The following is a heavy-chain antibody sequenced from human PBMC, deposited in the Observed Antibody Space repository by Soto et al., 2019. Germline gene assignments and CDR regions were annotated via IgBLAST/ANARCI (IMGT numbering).Heavy chain of an antibody. CDR2: IIPIPGTA. V-gene: IGHV1-69*01. J-gene: IGHJ6*02. Sequence: QVQLVQSGAEVKKPGSSVKVSCKASGGTFGSYAISWVRQAPGQGIEWMGGIIPIPGTANYAQKFQGKVTIAADESTITAYMELGSLRSEYTAVYYCARSQGSSTSLEIYYYYYYGMDVWGQGTTVTVSS. CDR1: GGTFGSYA. CDR3: ARSQGSSTSLEIYYYYYYGMDV. D-gene: IGHD2-2*01.